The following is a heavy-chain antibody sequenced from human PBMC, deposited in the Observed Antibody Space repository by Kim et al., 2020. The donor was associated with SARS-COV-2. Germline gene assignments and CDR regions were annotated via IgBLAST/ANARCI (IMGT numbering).Heavy chain of an antibody. CDR3: ARSYYYDSSGYSTPVDY. D-gene: IGHD3-22*01. V-gene: IGHV1-69*01. J-gene: IGHJ4*02. Sequence: FQGRVTITADESTSTAYMELSSLRSEDTAVYYCARSYYYDSSGYSTPVDYWGQGTLVTVSS.